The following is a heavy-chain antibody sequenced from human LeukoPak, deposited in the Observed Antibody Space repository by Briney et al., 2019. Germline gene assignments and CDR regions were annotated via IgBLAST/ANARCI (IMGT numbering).Heavy chain of an antibody. CDR2: IYPGDSDT. J-gene: IGHJ4*02. CDR3: ARALGRDGYNPYCVY. CDR1: GYRFTNYW. Sequence: GESLKISCKGSGYRFTNYWIGWVRQLPGKGLEWMGIIYPGDSDTRYSPSFQGQVTISAGKSISTAYLQWSSLKASDTAMYYCARALGRDGYNPYCVYWGQGSLVTVSS. D-gene: IGHD5-24*01. V-gene: IGHV5-51*01.